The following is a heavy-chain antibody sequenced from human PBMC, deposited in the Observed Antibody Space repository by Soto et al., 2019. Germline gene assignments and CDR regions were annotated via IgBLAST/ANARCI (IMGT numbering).Heavy chain of an antibody. CDR3: TTGTQNFDY. CDR1: GFTFTTRA. D-gene: IGHD3-10*01. Sequence: EVQLLESGGGLVQPGGSLKLSCAASGFTFTTRAMSWVRQAPGKGLQWVSGISASGGTTYYADSVKGRLTISRDNSKNMLYLLMTSLRDDDTAVSYCTTGTQNFDYWGRGTRVNASS. V-gene: IGHV3-23*01. J-gene: IGHJ4*02. CDR2: ISASGGTT.